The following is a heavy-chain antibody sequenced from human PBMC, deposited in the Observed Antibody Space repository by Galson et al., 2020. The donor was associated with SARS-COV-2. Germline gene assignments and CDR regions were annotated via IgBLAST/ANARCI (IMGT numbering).Heavy chain of an antibody. CDR1: GFSFSDYY. D-gene: IGHD6-19*01. CDR3: ARDQEWLVGAYLEC. Sequence: TGGSLRLSCAASGFSFSDYYMNRIRQAPGKGLERVSSINSRGGRIYYADSVKGRFTISRDNAKNSLYLQMNDLTVEDTAVYYCARDQEWLVGAYLECWGQGRLVTV. J-gene: IGHJ4*02. V-gene: IGHV3-11*01. CDR2: INSRGGRI.